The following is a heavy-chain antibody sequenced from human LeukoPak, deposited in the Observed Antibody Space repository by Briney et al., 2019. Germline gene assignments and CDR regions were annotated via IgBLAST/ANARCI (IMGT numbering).Heavy chain of an antibody. Sequence: PGESLRLSCAASGFTFSAYSMNWLRQAPGKGLEWVSPINSGSTDIYYADSVKGRFTISRDNAKNSLYLQMNSLRAEDTAVYHCARDYCLSARCYNVDYWGQRCLLTVSP. CDR3: ARDYCLSARCYNVDY. J-gene: IGHJ4*02. V-gene: IGHV3-21*01. D-gene: IGHD2-2*02. CDR2: INSGSTDI. CDR1: GFTFSAYS.